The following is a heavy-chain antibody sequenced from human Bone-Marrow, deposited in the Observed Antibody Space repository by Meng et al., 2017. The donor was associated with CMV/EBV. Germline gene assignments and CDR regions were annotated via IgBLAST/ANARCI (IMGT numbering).Heavy chain of an antibody. Sequence: GESLKISCVASGFTFDTYWMHWVRQAPGKGLVWVSRLNSDRSTTNYADSVKGRFTISRDNAKNTLYLQMNSLRAEDTAVYYCARDLSQTGWSDSWGQGTLVTVSS. CDR3: ARDLSQTGWSDS. J-gene: IGHJ5*01. D-gene: IGHD1-14*01. V-gene: IGHV3-74*01. CDR2: LNSDRSTT. CDR1: GFTFDTYW.